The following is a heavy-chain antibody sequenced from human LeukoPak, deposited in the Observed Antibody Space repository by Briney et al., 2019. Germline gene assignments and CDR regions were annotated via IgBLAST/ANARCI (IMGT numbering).Heavy chain of an antibody. CDR2: IIPIFGTA. V-gene: IGHV1-46*01. CDR3: ARVGAKLY. J-gene: IGHJ4*02. D-gene: IGHD1-26*01. CDR1: GYTFTSYY. Sequence: ASVKVSCKASGYTFTSYYMHWVRQAPGQGLEWMGGIIPIFGTANYAQKFQGRVTMTTDTSTSTAYMELRSLRSEDTAVYYCARVGAKLYWGQGTLVTVSS.